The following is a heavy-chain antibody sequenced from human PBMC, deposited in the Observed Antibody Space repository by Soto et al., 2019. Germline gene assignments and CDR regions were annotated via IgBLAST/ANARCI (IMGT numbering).Heavy chain of an antibody. Sequence: SETLSLTCIVSGGSISSSPYYWAWIRQPPGKALEWIGSVYYSGTSYRNPSLKSRATLSVDRSKNQFSLKLSSVTAADTAVYYCAHIRDYSNYGWLDPWGQGSLVTVSS. CDR2: VYYSGTS. D-gene: IGHD4-4*01. CDR3: AHIRDYSNYGWLDP. CDR1: GGSISSSPYY. J-gene: IGHJ5*02. V-gene: IGHV4-39*01.